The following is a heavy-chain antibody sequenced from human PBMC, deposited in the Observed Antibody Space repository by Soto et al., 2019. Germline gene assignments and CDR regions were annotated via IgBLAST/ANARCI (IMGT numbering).Heavy chain of an antibody. Sequence: GGSLRLSCAASGFTFSSYAMHWVRQAPGKGLEWVAVISYDGSKKYYADSVKGRFTISRDNSKNTLYLQMNSLRAEDTAVYYCARDPRSSHSRSGCPHWFDPWGQGTLVTVSS. V-gene: IGHV3-30-3*01. CDR2: ISYDGSKK. J-gene: IGHJ5*02. D-gene: IGHD6-19*01. CDR1: GFTFSSYA. CDR3: ARDPRSSHSRSGCPHWFDP.